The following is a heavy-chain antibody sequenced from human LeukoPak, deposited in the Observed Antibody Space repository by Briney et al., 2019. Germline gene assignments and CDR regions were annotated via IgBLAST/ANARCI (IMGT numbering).Heavy chain of an antibody. D-gene: IGHD3/OR15-3a*01. J-gene: IGHJ4*02. V-gene: IGHV3-30*03. CDR3: ARAVGPFDY. Sequence: GRSLRLSCAASGFTFSSYGMHWVRQAPGKGLEWVAVISYDGSNKYYADSVKGRFTISSDNSEDTLYLQMNSLRVDDTAVYYCARAVGPFDYWGQGTLVTVSS. CDR1: GFTFSSYG. CDR2: ISYDGSNK.